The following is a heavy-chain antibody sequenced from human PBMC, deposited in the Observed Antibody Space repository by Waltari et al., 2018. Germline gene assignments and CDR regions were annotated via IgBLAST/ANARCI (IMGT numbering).Heavy chain of an antibody. J-gene: IGHJ4*02. D-gene: IGHD4-17*01. CDR3: ARGFFPLTVTTSHSHFDY. V-gene: IGHV3-23*01. CDR1: GFTFSSYA. Sequence: EVQLLESGGGLVQPGGSLRLSCAASGFTFSSYAMNWVRQAPGKGLEWVSSINGNCRNTYYADAVKGRLTIARDNSKNTLFLQRNSLRAEDTAVYYCARGFFPLTVTTSHSHFDYWGQGTLVTVSS. CDR2: INGNCRNT.